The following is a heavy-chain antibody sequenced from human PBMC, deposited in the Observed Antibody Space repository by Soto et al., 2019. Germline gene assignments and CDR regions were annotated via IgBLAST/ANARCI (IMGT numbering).Heavy chain of an antibody. CDR3: AFTYYYDSTHLRDAFDV. D-gene: IGHD3-22*01. CDR2: IYPGDSDT. CDR1: GYSFTTHW. Sequence: EVQLVQSGAAVKKPGESLKISCKGSGYSFTTHWIGWVRQMPGKGLEWMGIIYPGDSDTRYSPSFQGQVTISADKSISTSYLQWSSLKASDTARYYCAFTYYYDSTHLRDAFDVWGQGTLVTVSS. J-gene: IGHJ3*01. V-gene: IGHV5-51*03.